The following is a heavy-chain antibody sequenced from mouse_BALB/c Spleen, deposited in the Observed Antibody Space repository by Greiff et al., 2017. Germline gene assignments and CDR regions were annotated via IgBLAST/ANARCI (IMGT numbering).Heavy chain of an antibody. CDR3: ARGGGEDAMDD. V-gene: IGHV1-63*01. Sequence: QVQLQQSGAELVRPGTSVKISCKASGYAFTNYWLGWVKQRPGHGLEWIGDIYPGSGNTYYNEKFKGKATLTADKSSSTAYMQLSSLTSEDSAVYFCARGGGEDAMDDWGQGTSVTVSS. J-gene: IGHJ4*01. CDR2: IYPGSGNT. CDR1: GYAFTNYW.